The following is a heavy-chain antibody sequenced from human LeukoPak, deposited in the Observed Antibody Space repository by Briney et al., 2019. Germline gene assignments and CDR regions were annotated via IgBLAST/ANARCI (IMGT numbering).Heavy chain of an antibody. CDR2: ISGSGGST. CDR1: GFTVSSNY. D-gene: IGHD2-2*01. V-gene: IGHV3-23*01. CDR3: AKGPLLVPPPGYGMDV. Sequence: PGGSLRLSCAASGFTVSSNYMSWVRQAPGKGLEWVSAISGSGGSTYYADSVKGRFTISRDNSKNTLYLQMNSLRAEDTAVYYCAKGPLLVPPPGYGMDVWGQGTTVTVSS. J-gene: IGHJ6*02.